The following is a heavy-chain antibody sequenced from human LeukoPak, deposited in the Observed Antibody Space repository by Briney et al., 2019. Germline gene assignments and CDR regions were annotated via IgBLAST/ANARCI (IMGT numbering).Heavy chain of an antibody. V-gene: IGHV4-39*01. CDR2: IYYSGST. CDR3: VRLRNSYADLYYFDY. Sequence: SETLSLTCTVSGDSISSSNYYWGWIRQPPGKGLEWIVSIYYSGSTYYNPSLKTRVTISADTSKNQFSLKLSSVTAADTAVYYCVRLRNSYADLYYFDYWGQGTLVTVSS. J-gene: IGHJ4*02. CDR1: GDSISSSNYY. D-gene: IGHD5-18*01.